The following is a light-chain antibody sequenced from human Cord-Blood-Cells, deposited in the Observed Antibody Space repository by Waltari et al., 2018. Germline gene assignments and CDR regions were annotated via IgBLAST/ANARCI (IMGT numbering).Light chain of an antibody. Sequence: ELVLTQFPGTLSLSPGERATLSCSASQRVSSSYLAWYQQKPGQAPRLPIYGASSRATGIPDRFSGSGSGTDFTLTISRLEPEDFAVYYCQQYGSSPDTFGQGTKLEIK. V-gene: IGKV3-20*01. J-gene: IGKJ2*01. CDR3: QQYGSSPDT. CDR1: QRVSSSY. CDR2: GAS.